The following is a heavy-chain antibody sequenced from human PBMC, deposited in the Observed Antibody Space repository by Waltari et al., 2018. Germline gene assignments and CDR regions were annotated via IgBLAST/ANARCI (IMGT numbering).Heavy chain of an antibody. CDR1: GGSISSGSYY. J-gene: IGHJ4*02. CDR2: IYTSGST. V-gene: IGHV4-61*09. Sequence: QVQLQESGPGLVKPSQTLSLTSTVSGGSISSGSYYWSWIRQPAGKGLEWIGYIYTSGSTNYNPSLKSRVTISVDTSKNQFSLKLSSVTAADTAVYYCARVVRGYNSLDYWGQGTLVTVSS. CDR3: ARVVRGYNSLDY. D-gene: IGHD5-12*01.